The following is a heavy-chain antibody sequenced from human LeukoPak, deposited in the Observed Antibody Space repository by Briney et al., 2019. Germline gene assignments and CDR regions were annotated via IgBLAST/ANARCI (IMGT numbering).Heavy chain of an antibody. CDR1: GFTFSSYA. Sequence: PGGSLRLSCAASGFTFSSYAMHWVRQAPGKGLEWVAVISYDGSNKYYADSVKGRFTISRDNSKNTLYLQMNSLRAEDTAVYYCARELLSGYYHYYFDYWGQGTLVTVSS. D-gene: IGHD3-22*01. CDR3: ARELLSGYYHYYFDY. J-gene: IGHJ4*02. CDR2: ISYDGSNK. V-gene: IGHV3-30-3*01.